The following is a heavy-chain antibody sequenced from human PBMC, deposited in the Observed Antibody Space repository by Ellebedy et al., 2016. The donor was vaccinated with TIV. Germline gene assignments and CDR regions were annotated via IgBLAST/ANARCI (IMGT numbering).Heavy chain of an antibody. CDR1: GYTFTSYH. Sequence: ASVKVSCKASGYTFTSYHMHWVRQAPGQGLEWMGIINPSGGSTFYAQKFQGRVTMTRDTSTSTVYMELSSLRSEDTAVYYCALPLCSGGSCYGYYGMDVWGQGTTVTVSS. D-gene: IGHD2-15*01. CDR2: INPSGGST. J-gene: IGHJ6*02. V-gene: IGHV1-46*01. CDR3: ALPLCSGGSCYGYYGMDV.